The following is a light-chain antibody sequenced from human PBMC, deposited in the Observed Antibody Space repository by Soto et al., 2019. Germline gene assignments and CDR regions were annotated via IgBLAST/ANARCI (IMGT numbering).Light chain of an antibody. CDR2: EVS. CDR1: SSDVGAYDY. CDR3: SSHTTSDTRV. J-gene: IGLJ1*01. V-gene: IGLV2-14*03. Sequence: QSALTQPASVSGSPGQSIAISCTGSSSDVGAYDYVSWYQQHPDKAPRLIMYEVSYWPSGVSNRFSGSKSVNTATLTISGRQAEDEGDYYGSSHTTSDTRVFGTGTKLTVL.